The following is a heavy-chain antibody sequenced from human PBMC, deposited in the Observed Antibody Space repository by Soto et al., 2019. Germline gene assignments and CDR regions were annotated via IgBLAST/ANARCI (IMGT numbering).Heavy chain of an antibody. D-gene: IGHD4-17*01. Sequence: GSSVKVSCKASGYTFTNNDVSWVRQATGQGLEWMGWMNPGSGDTGYAQKFQGRVTMTRDISIATAYMELSSLRSEDMAVYYCARSGEDDYGELDYWGQGTLVHVSS. V-gene: IGHV1-8*02. CDR3: ARSGEDDYGELDY. CDR1: GYTFTNND. J-gene: IGHJ4*02. CDR2: MNPGSGDT.